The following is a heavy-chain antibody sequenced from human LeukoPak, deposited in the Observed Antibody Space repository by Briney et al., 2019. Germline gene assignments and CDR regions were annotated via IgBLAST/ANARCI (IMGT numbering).Heavy chain of an antibody. CDR2: ISSSSSYI. V-gene: IGHV3-21*01. J-gene: IGHJ4*02. Sequence: GALRLSCAASGFTFSSYSMNWVRQAPGKGLEWVSSISSSSSYIYYADSVKGRFTISRDNAKNTLYLQMNSLRAEDTAVYYCTRDRYCSGDSCWGQGTLVTVSS. D-gene: IGHD2-15*01. CDR1: GFTFSSYS. CDR3: TRDRYCSGDSC.